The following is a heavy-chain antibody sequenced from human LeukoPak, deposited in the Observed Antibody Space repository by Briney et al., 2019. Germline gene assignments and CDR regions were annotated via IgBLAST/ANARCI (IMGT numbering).Heavy chain of an antibody. CDR2: IYCSGST. CDR1: GGSISSGGYY. V-gene: IGHV4-31*03. D-gene: IGHD5-18*01. J-gene: IGHJ3*02. CDR3: ARSVQSLYSYAFDI. Sequence: SETLSLTCTVSGGSISSGGYYWSWIRQHPGKGLEWIGYIYCSGSTYYNPSLKSRVTISVDTSKNQFSLKLSSVTAADTAVYYCARSVQSLYSYAFDIWGQGTMVTVSS.